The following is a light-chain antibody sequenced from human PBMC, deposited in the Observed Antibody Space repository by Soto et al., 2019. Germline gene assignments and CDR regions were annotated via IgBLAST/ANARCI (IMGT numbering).Light chain of an antibody. V-gene: IGLV2-23*02. CDR3: CSYAGISTFYV. Sequence: QSVLTQPASVSGSPGQSITISCTGTSSDVGSYNLVSWYQQHPGKAPKLMIYGVNKRPSGVSNRFSGSKSGNTASLTISGLQAEDEADYYCCSYAGISTFYVFGTGNKVTVL. CDR2: GVN. J-gene: IGLJ1*01. CDR1: SSDVGSYNL.